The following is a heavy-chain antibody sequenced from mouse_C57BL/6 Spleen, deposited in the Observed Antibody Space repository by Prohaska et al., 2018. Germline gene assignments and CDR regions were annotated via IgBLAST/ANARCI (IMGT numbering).Heavy chain of an antibody. CDR2: INPRSGNN. D-gene: IGHD2-10*02. CDR3: ARASKTPFAY. V-gene: IGHV1-81*01. J-gene: IGHJ3*01. Sequence: QLQQSGAELARPGPSVKLFCKASGYTFTSHGISLVYQRTGQGLECFGEINPRSGNNYYNEKFKGKATLTADKSCSTAYKELRSLTSEYSAVYFCARASKTPFAYWGQGTLVTVSA. CDR1: GYTFTSHG.